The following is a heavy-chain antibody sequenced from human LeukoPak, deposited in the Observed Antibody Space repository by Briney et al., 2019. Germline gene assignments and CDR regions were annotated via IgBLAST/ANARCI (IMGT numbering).Heavy chain of an antibody. CDR1: GGSINSGDNS. Sequence: SETLSLTCAVSGGSINSGDNSWNWIRLPPGRGLEWLGYIYHSATTFYNPSLKSRVTISVDRSRNQFSLRLTSVTAADSAVYYCASAPGYYGSGSPYLDSWGQGALVTVSS. V-gene: IGHV4-30-2*01. CDR2: IYHSATT. D-gene: IGHD3-10*01. J-gene: IGHJ4*02. CDR3: ASAPGYYGSGSPYLDS.